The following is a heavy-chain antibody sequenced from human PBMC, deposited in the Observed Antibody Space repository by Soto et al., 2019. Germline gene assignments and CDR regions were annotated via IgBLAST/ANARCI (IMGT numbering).Heavy chain of an antibody. CDR2: IYPGDSDT. D-gene: IGHD6-6*01. CDR1: GYLFTRYL. Sequence: PGESLKISCTVAGYLFTRYLIGCVRQLPGKGLEWMGIIYPGDSDTRYSPSFQGQVTISADKSISTAYLQWSSLKASDTAMYYCARHHRIAARWWFDPWGQGTLVNVSA. V-gene: IGHV5-51*01. CDR3: ARHHRIAARWWFDP. J-gene: IGHJ5*02.